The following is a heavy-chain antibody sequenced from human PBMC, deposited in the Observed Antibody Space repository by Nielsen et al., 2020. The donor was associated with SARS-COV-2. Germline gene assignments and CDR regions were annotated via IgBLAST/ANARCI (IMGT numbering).Heavy chain of an antibody. CDR2: MWYHGGDE. Sequence: GGSLRLSCEASGFTLSSHGMHWVRQPPGKGLEWVAHMWYHGGDENYADSVRGRFTISRDLSKNTVYLQMSSLRVEDTAVYYCARDLTFGASWFDPWSQGTLVTVSS. CDR1: GFTLSSHG. CDR3: ARDLTFGASWFDP. D-gene: IGHD3/OR15-3a*01. V-gene: IGHV3-33*01. J-gene: IGHJ5*02.